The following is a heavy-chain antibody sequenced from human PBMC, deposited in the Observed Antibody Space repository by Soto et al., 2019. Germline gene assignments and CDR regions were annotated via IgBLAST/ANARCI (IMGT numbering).Heavy chain of an antibody. CDR3: ARGGNFRTTSCPSAYHSGMDV. CDR2: INHSGGT. D-gene: IGHD2-2*01. J-gene: IGHJ6*02. V-gene: IGHV4-34*01. Sequence: PSETLSLTCAVYGGSFSAYHWSWIRQPPGKGLEWIGEINHSGGTNYNPSLKSRATISLDTSKNQLSLRLSSVTAADTAVYFCARGGNFRTTSCPSAYHSGMDVWGQGTTVTVSS. CDR1: GGSFSAYH.